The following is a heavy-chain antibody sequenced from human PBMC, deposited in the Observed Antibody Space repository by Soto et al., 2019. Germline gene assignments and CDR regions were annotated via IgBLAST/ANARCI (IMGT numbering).Heavy chain of an antibody. D-gene: IGHD2-2*01. Sequence: QVQLVQSGAEVKKPGASVKVSCKASGYTFTSYYMHCVRQAPGQGLEWMGIINPSGGSTSYAQKFQGRVTMTRDTSTSTVYMELSSLRSEDTAVYYCARDAVVVPGWFDPWGQGTLVTVSS. CDR2: INPSGGST. V-gene: IGHV1-46*01. CDR1: GYTFTSYY. CDR3: ARDAVVVPGWFDP. J-gene: IGHJ5*02.